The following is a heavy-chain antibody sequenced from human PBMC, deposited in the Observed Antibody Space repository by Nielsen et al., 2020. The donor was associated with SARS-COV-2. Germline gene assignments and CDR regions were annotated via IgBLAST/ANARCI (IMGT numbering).Heavy chain of an antibody. J-gene: IGHJ6*02. CDR3: ASRNVGYYYYGMDV. CDR2: ISAYNGNT. Sequence: ASVKVSCKASGYTFTSYGISWVRQAPGQGLEWMGWISAYNGNTNYAQKLQGRVTMTTDTSTSTAYMVLRSLRSDDTAVYYCASRNVGYYYYGMDVWGQGTTVTVSS. D-gene: IGHD1-1*01. CDR1: GYTFTSYG. V-gene: IGHV1-18*01.